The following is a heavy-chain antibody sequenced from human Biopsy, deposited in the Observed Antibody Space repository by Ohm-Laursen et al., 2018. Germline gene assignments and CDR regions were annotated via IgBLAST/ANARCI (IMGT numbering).Heavy chain of an antibody. CDR2: FYYSGST. V-gene: IGHV4-59*07. CDR1: GGSITSYY. J-gene: IGHJ3*01. CDR3: ASVVLGPTNDAFDL. D-gene: IGHD3-22*01. Sequence: SDTLSLTCTVPGGSITSYYRSRIRRPPGKRLEWIGYFYYSGSTNDNPFLKSRVTMSVDMSKKQLSLRLRSVTAADTAMYYCASVVLGPTNDAFDLWGQGTMVVVSS.